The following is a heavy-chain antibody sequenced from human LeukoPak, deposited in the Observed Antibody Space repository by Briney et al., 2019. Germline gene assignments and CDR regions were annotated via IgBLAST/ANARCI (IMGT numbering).Heavy chain of an antibody. CDR2: IYYSGST. Sequence: SETLSLTCTVSGGSISGYYWSWIRQPPGKGLEWIGYIYYSGSTNYNPSLKSRVTISVDTSKNQFSLKLSSVTAADTAVYYCARFRGWYRFSWFDPWGQGTLVTVSS. CDR3: ARFRGWYRFSWFDP. V-gene: IGHV4-59*01. D-gene: IGHD2-15*01. J-gene: IGHJ5*02. CDR1: GGSISGYY.